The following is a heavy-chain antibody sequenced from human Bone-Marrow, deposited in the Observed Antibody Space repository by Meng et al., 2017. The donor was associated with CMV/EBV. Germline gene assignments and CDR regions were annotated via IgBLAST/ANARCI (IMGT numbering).Heavy chain of an antibody. CDR2: IGTEHDT. D-gene: IGHD3-3*01. CDR1: GFIFSDYD. Sequence: WGSLRLSCAASGFIFSDYDMHWVRLVTGKGLEWLSAIGTEHDTFYPDSVRGRFTISRDDARNSLFLQMDSLRAGDTAVYYCARASKDFWNGHWNYGMDVWGQGTTVTVSS. V-gene: IGHV3-13*01. CDR3: ARASKDFWNGHWNYGMDV. J-gene: IGHJ6*02.